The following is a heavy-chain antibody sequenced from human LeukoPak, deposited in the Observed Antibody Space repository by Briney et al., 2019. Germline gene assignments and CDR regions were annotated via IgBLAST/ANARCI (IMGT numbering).Heavy chain of an antibody. CDR1: GFTFSSYG. CDR2: IGGSGSFI. Sequence: PGGSLRLSCAASGFTFSSYGMHWVRQAPGKGLEWVSHIGGSGSFIYYADSVRGRFTISRDNAKNSLYLQMNSLRAEDTAVYYCARDPPGPWGQGTLVTVSS. V-gene: IGHV3-21*01. CDR3: ARDPPGP. D-gene: IGHD1-1*01. J-gene: IGHJ4*02.